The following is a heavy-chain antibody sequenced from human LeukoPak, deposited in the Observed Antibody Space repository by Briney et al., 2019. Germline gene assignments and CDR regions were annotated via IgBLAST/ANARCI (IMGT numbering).Heavy chain of an antibody. CDR1: GFTSDDYA. J-gene: IGHJ4*02. CDR3: AKAGITIFGVVNLYYFDY. D-gene: IGHD3-3*01. V-gene: IGHV3-9*02. CDR2: ISWNSGSI. Sequence: GGSLRLSCAASGFTSDDYAMHWVRQAPGKGLEWVSGISWNSGSIGYADSVKGRFTISRDNAKNSLYLQMNSLRAEDTALYYCAKAGITIFGVVNLYYFDYWGQGTLVTVSS.